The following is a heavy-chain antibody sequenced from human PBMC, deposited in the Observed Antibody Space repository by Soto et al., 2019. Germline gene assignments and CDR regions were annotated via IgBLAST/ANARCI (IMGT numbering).Heavy chain of an antibody. CDR1: GFIFSDFY. V-gene: IGHV3-11*01. CDR2: ISSGGTTI. CDR3: AGPKRYYFDY. J-gene: IGHJ4*02. Sequence: QVQLVESGGGLVKPGGSLRLSCAASGFIFSDFYMTWVRQAPGKGLECIAYISSGGTTIYYADSVKGQFTISRDNAKNSLFLQMNSLRAEDTALYYCAGPKRYYFDYWGQGTHVTVSS.